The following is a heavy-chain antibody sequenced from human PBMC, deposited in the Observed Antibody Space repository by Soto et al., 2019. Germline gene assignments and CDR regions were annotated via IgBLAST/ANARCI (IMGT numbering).Heavy chain of an antibody. J-gene: IGHJ3*02. CDR1: GFTFSSYA. D-gene: IGHD4-17*01. V-gene: IGHV3-23*01. CDR2: ISGSGGST. CDR3: AKVWLFDYGDYADAFDI. Sequence: EVQLLESGGGLVQPGGSLRLSCAASGFTFSSYAMSWVRQAPGKGLEWVSAISGSGGSTYYADSVKGRFTISRDNSKNTLYLQMNSLRAEDTAVYSCAKVWLFDYGDYADAFDIWGQGTMVTVSS.